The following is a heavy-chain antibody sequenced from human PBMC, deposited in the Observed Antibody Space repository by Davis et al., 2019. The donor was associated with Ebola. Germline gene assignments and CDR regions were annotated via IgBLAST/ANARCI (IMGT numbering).Heavy chain of an antibody. CDR1: GYTFTGYY. CDR2: INPNSGGT. Sequence: ASVKVSCKASGYTFTGYYMHWVRQAPGQGLEWMGWINPNSGGTNYAQKFQGWVTMTRDTSISTAYMELSRLRSDDTAVYYCARVSEKYCGGDCHPGDYWGQGTLVTVSS. CDR3: ARVSEKYCGGDCHPGDY. J-gene: IGHJ4*02. D-gene: IGHD2-21*02. V-gene: IGHV1-2*04.